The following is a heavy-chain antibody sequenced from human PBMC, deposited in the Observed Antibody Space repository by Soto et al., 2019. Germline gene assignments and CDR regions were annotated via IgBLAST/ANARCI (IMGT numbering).Heavy chain of an antibody. CDR1: GFTFSDYY. CDR3: ARQARSSSWYPRHQSLEFDY. V-gene: IGHV3-11*01. J-gene: IGHJ4*02. CDR2: ISSSGSTI. Sequence: GGSLRLSCAASGFTFSDYYMSWIRQAPGKGLEWVSYISSSGSTIYYADSVKGRFTISRDNAKNSLYLQMNSLRAEDTAVYYCARQARSSSWYPRHQSLEFDYWGQGTLVTVSS. D-gene: IGHD6-13*01.